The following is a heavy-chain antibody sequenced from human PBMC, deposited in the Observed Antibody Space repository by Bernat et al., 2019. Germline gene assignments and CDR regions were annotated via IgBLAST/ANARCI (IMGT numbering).Heavy chain of an antibody. CDR2: IKSKTDGGTT. CDR1: GFPFSNAW. V-gene: IGHV3-15*01. CDR3: RLVVPAPYTHYDAYDI. J-gene: IGHJ3*02. Sequence: EVQLLESGGGLVKPGGSLRLSCAASGFPFSNAWMSWVRQAPGKGLEWVGRIKSKTDGGTTDYAAPGKGRFTISRDDSKNTLYLQMNSLKTEDTAVYYCRLVVPAPYTHYDAYDIWGQGTMVTVSS. D-gene: IGHD2-2*01.